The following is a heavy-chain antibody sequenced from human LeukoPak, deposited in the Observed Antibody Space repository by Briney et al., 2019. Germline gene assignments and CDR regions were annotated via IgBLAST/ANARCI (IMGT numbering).Heavy chain of an antibody. CDR1: GFTFSSYA. CDR2: ISYDGSNK. Sequence: PGGSLRLSCAASGFTFSSYAMHWVRQAPGKGLEWVAVISYDGSNKYYADSVKGRFTISRDNSKNTLYLQMNSPRAEDTAVYYCARVEGCSSTSCPFYYYGMDVWGQGTTVTVSS. J-gene: IGHJ6*02. D-gene: IGHD2-2*01. CDR3: ARVEGCSSTSCPFYYYGMDV. V-gene: IGHV3-30-3*01.